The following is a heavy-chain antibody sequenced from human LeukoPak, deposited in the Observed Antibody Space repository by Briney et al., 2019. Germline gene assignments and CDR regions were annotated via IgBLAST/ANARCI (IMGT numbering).Heavy chain of an antibody. Sequence: GRSLRLSCAASGFTFSGYAMHWVRQAPGKGLEWVTLISYDGRSKYYADSVKGRFTISRDNSENMLYLQMNSLRPEDTAVYYCARERSGDDHQYWGQGTLVTVSS. CDR2: ISYDGRSK. CDR3: ARERSGDDHQY. CDR1: GFTFSGYA. V-gene: IGHV3-30*04. J-gene: IGHJ4*02. D-gene: IGHD5-12*01.